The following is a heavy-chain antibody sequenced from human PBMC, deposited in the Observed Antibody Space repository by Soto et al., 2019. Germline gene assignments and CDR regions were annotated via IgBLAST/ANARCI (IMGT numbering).Heavy chain of an antibody. CDR1: GFTFSSYA. Sequence: GGSLRLSCAASGFTFSSYAMHWVRQAPGKGLEWVAVISYDGSNKYYADSVKGRFTISRDNAKNSLYLQMNSLRAEDTAVYYCARGIAYYDILTGYYAFDYWGQGTLVTVSS. V-gene: IGHV3-30*04. CDR2: ISYDGSNK. J-gene: IGHJ4*02. D-gene: IGHD3-9*01. CDR3: ARGIAYYDILTGYYAFDY.